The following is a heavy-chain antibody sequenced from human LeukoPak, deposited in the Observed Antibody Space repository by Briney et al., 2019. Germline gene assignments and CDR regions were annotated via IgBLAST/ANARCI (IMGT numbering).Heavy chain of an antibody. Sequence: PSETLSLTCTVSGDSISSYYWCWIRQPPGKGLEWIGYIYYSGSTNYNPSLNSRVTISVDTSKNQFSLKLNSVTAADTAVYYCARSGSYHNNFDYWGQGTLVTVSS. CDR3: ARSGSYHNNFDY. CDR2: IYYSGST. V-gene: IGHV4-59*01. J-gene: IGHJ4*02. CDR1: GDSISSYY. D-gene: IGHD1-26*01.